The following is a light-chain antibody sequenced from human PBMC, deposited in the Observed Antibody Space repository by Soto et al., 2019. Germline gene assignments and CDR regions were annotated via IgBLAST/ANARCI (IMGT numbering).Light chain of an antibody. J-gene: IGLJ3*02. CDR2: NVN. V-gene: IGLV2-11*01. Sequence: QSVLTQPRSVSGSPGQSVTISCTGTSSDVGGYTSVSWYQQHPGKAPKLMIYNVNKTPSGVPDRFSGSKSGNTASLTISGLQTEDESDYYCCSYAGTYTWVFGGGTQLTVL. CDR1: SSDVGGYTS. CDR3: CSYAGTYTWV.